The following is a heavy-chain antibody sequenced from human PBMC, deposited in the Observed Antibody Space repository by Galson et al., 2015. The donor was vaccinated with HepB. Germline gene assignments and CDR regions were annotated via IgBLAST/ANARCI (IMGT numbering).Heavy chain of an antibody. CDR2: ISYDGSNK. CDR1: GFTFSSYG. D-gene: IGHD5-12*01. J-gene: IGHJ6*03. Sequence: SLRLSCAASGFTFSSYGMHWVRQAPGKGLEWVAVISYDGSNKYYADSVKGRVTISLDTSKNQFSLKLRSVTAADTAVYYCAREWLRSGDYYYYYMDVWGKGTTVTVSS. V-gene: IGHV3-30*03. CDR3: AREWLRSGDYYYYYMDV.